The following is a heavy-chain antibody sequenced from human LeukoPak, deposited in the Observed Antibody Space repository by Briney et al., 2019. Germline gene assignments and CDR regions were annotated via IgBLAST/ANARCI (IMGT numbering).Heavy chain of an antibody. V-gene: IGHV3-23*01. CDR1: GFTFSDYY. Sequence: GGSLRLSCAASGFTFSDYYMSWVRQAPGKGLEWVSAISGSGGSTYYADSVKGRFTISRDNSKNTLYLQMNSLRAEDTAVYYCAKDMYYDSSGYYPVFDYWGQGTLVTVPS. D-gene: IGHD3-22*01. CDR3: AKDMYYDSSGYYPVFDY. J-gene: IGHJ4*02. CDR2: ISGSGGST.